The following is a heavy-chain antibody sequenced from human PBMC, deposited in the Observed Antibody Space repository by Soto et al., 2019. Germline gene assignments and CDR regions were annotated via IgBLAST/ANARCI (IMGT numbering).Heavy chain of an antibody. Sequence: GASVKVSCKASGYTFTSYYIHWVRQAPGQGLEWMGVINPSGGSSSYAQKFQGRVTMTRDTSTSIFYMELRSLRSEDTAVYYCARDPTLNRVQREPFDYWGQGTLVTVSS. J-gene: IGHJ4*02. D-gene: IGHD1-26*01. V-gene: IGHV1-46*03. CDR3: ARDPTLNRVQREPFDY. CDR2: INPSGGSS. CDR1: GYTFTSYY.